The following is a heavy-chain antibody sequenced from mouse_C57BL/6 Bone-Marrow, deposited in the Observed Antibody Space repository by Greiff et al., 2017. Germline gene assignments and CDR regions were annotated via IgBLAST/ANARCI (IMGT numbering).Heavy chain of an antibody. J-gene: IGHJ4*01. CDR2: ISSGGDYI. CDR3: TRDRGSNPLDY. D-gene: IGHD4-1*01. V-gene: IGHV5-9-1*02. CDR1: GFTFSSYA. Sequence: EVKLMESGEGLVKPGGSLKLSCAASGFTFSSYAMSWVRQTPEKRLEWVAYISSGGDYIYYADTVKGRFTISRDNARNTLYLQMSSLKSEDTAMYYCTRDRGSNPLDYWGQGTSVTVSS.